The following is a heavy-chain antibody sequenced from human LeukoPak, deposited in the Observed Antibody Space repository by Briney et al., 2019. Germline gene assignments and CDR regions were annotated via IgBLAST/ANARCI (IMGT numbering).Heavy chain of an antibody. D-gene: IGHD6-13*01. CDR1: GGSISSGGYY. Sequence: SQTLSLTCTVSGGSISSGGYYWSWIRQPPGKGLEWIGYIYHSGSTYYNPSLKSRVTISVDTSKNQFSLKLSSVTAADTAVYYCAREGYSSSWSFDYWGQGTLVTVSS. CDR2: IYHSGST. CDR3: AREGYSSSWSFDY. J-gene: IGHJ4*02. V-gene: IGHV4-30-2*01.